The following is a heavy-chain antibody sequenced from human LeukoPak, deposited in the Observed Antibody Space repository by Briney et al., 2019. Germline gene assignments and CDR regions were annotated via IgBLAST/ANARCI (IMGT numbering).Heavy chain of an antibody. J-gene: IGHJ5*02. Sequence: ASGKVSCKAAGYPFTSYKIAWVGQAPGQGVEGMGWIISYNGNTRYAQKYEGRVTMTTDTSTTTAYMELTNLRSDDTAVYYCARAPSASIFDVSGELDPWGQGTLLTVSS. V-gene: IGHV1-18*01. CDR2: IISYNGNT. D-gene: IGHD3-3*01. CDR3: ARAPSASIFDVSGELDP. CDR1: GYPFTSYK.